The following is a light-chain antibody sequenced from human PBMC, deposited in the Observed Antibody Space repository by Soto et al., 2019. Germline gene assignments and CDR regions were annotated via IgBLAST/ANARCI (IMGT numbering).Light chain of an antibody. V-gene: IGKV3-15*01. CDR1: QSVSSN. J-gene: IGKJ5*01. CDR3: QQYYDWPIT. Sequence: ENVLTQSPGTLSLSPGERATLSCRASQSVSSNLAWYQQKPGQAPRLLIYSASTRATGIPARFSGSGSGADFTLTISSLQSEDFAVYYCQQYYDWPITFGQGTRLEIK. CDR2: SAS.